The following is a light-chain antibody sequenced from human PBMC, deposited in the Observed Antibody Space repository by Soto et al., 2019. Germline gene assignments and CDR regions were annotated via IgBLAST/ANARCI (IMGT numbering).Light chain of an antibody. V-gene: IGLV2-14*01. J-gene: IGLJ1*01. CDR1: SSDVGSYNS. Sequence: QSVLTQPASVSGSPGQSITISCTGTSSDVGSYNSVSWYQQHPGKVPKLMIYDVSNRPPGVSNRFSGSKSGNTASLTISGLQAEDEADYYCSSYRTTTTLDYVFGTGTQLTVL. CDR2: DVS. CDR3: SSYRTTTTLDYV.